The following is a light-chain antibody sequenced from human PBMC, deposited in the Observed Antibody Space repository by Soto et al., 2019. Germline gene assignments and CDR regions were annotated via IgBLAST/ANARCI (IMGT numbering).Light chain of an antibody. Sequence: DIQMTQSPSSLSASVGDTVTITCRASQAIRNDLGWYQQKPGEAPKRLIYAASYLQDGVPSRFSGSGSGTESTFTISSRQPEDFGSYYCLQHHSSPYTFGQGTKMEI. J-gene: IGKJ2*01. CDR3: LQHHSSPYT. CDR2: AAS. V-gene: IGKV1-17*01. CDR1: QAIRND.